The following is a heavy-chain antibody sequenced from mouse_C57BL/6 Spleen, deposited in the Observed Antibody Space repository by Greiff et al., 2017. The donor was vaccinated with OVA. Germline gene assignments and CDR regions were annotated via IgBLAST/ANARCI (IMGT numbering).Heavy chain of an antibody. D-gene: IGHD2-2*01. CDR2: IWSGGST. CDR3: ARKAGYDADYYAMDY. V-gene: IGHV2-2*01. J-gene: IGHJ4*01. Sequence: VNLVDSGPGLVQPSQSLSITCTVSGFSLTSYGVHWVRQSPGKGLEWLGVIWSGGSTDYNAAFISRLSISKDNSKSQVFFKMNSLQADDTAIYYCARKAGYDADYYAMDYWGQGTSVTVSS. CDR1: GFSLTSYG.